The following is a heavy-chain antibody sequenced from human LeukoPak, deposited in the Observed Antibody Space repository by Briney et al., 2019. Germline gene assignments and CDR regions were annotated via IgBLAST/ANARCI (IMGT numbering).Heavy chain of an antibody. CDR2: INHSGST. Sequence: PSETLSLTCAAYGGSFSGYYWSWIRQPPGKGLEWIGEINHSGSTNHNPSLKSRVTISVDTSKNQFSLKLSSVTAADTAVYYFARGLGDYYCGGDGPFDYWGQGTLVTVSS. CDR3: ARGLGDYYCGGDGPFDY. V-gene: IGHV4-34*01. J-gene: IGHJ4*02. D-gene: IGHD2-21*02. CDR1: GGSFSGYY.